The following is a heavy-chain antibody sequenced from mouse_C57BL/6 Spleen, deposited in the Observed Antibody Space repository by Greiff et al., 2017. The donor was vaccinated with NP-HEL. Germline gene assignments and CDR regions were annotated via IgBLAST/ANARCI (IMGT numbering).Heavy chain of an antibody. CDR1: GFTFSSYA. CDR3: ARDQIGTRAWFAY. J-gene: IGHJ3*01. CDR2: ISDGGSYT. V-gene: IGHV5-4*01. Sequence: EVHLVESGGGLVKPGGSLKLSCAASGFTFSSYAMSWVRQTPEKRLEWVATISDGGSYTYYPDNVKGRFTISRDKAKNNLYLQMSHLKSEDTAMYYCARDQIGTRAWFAYWGQGTLVTVSA. D-gene: IGHD4-1*01.